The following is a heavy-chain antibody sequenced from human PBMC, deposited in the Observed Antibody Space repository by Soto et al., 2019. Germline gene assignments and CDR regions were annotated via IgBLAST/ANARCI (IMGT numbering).Heavy chain of an antibody. V-gene: IGHV1-18*01. CDR2: ISAYSGNT. D-gene: IGHD2-2*01. J-gene: IGHJ6*02. CDR1: GYTFTSYG. CDR3: ARSGDYCSSTSCPSNYYYYGMDV. Sequence: ASVKVSCKASGYTFTSYGISWVRQAPGQGLEWMGWISAYSGNTNYAQKLQGRVTMTTDTSTSTAYMELRSLRSDDTAVYYCARSGDYCSSTSCPSNYYYYGMDVWGQGTTVTVSS.